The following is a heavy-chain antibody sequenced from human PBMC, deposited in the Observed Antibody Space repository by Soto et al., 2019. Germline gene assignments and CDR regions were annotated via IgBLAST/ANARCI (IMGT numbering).Heavy chain of an antibody. CDR2: INPNGGST. D-gene: IGHD6-6*01. V-gene: IGHV1-46*03. J-gene: IGHJ4*01. CDR3: TRGLASRYY. Sequence: QVQLVQPGAEVKKPGASVKFSCKASGYIFTNFYLHWVRQAPGQGLEWIGIINPNGGSTNSAQNFQVRVTMTRDTSTSTVYMDLSLLRSEDTCGYYCTRGLASRYYWGHVNLITLAA. CDR1: GYIFTNFY.